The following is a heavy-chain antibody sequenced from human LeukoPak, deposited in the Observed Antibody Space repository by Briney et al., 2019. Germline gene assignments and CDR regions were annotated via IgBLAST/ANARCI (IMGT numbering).Heavy chain of an antibody. CDR3: AKDRGSSWSFGFDY. J-gene: IGHJ4*02. CDR2: ISGTGGSI. Sequence: GGSLRLSCAASGFTFSDYWMTWVRQAPRRGLEWVSAISGTGGSIYYADSVKGRFTISRDNSKNTLYLQMNSLRAEDTAVYYCAKDRGSSWSFGFDYWGQGALVTVSS. D-gene: IGHD6-13*01. CDR1: GFTFSDYW. V-gene: IGHV3-23*01.